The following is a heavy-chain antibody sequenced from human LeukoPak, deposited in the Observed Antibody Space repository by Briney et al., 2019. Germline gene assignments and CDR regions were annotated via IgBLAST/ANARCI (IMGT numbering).Heavy chain of an antibody. CDR3: ARDIRPRVESFDY. V-gene: IGHV1-2*02. CDR1: GYTFTDYH. D-gene: IGHD3-3*01. J-gene: IGHJ4*02. Sequence: ASVKVSCKASGYTFTDYHIHWVRQAPGQGLEWMGWINPNSGGTNYVQKLQGRVTMTSDTSISTAYMELSRLTSDDTAVYYCARDIRPRVESFDYWGQGTLLTVSS. CDR2: INPNSGGT.